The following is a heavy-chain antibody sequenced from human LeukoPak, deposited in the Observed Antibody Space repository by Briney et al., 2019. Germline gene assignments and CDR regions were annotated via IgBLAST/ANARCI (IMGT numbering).Heavy chain of an antibody. CDR1: GFTFTDYY. J-gene: IGHJ4*02. D-gene: IGHD2/OR15-2a*01. CDR3: AREGNGLLSKDFDY. V-gene: IGHV1-2*02. Sequence: ASLKVSCKSSGFTFTDYYIHWVRQAPGQGLEWMGYVGPHSSATSSPQEFQGRVTMTRDTSMSTAYMELTRLTSDDTAVYYCAREGNGLLSKDFDYWGQGTLVTVSS. CDR2: VGPHSSAT.